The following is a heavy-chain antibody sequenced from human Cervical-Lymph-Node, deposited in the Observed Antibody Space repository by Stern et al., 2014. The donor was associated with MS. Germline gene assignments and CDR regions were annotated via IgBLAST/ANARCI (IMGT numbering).Heavy chain of an antibody. J-gene: IGHJ6*02. V-gene: IGHV4-4*02. CDR2: IYHSGST. CDR3: ARDPFLEWLDD. D-gene: IGHD3-3*02. CDR1: GASISSGNW. Sequence: QEQLGQSGPGLVKPSGTLSLTCAVSGASISSGNWWTWVRQPPGKGLEWIGEIYHSGSTNYNPSFKSRVSMALDKPENQISLKFRSVTAADTAVYYCARDPFLEWLDDWGQGTTVTVSS.